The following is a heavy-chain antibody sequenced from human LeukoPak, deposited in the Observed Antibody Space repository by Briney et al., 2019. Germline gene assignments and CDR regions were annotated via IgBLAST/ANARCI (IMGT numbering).Heavy chain of an antibody. CDR2: IYYSGST. CDR3: ARDYGDYERHNWFDP. D-gene: IGHD4-17*01. J-gene: IGHJ5*02. CDR1: GGSISSYY. Sequence: PSETLSLTCTVSGGSISSYYWSWIRQPPGKGLEWIGYIYYSGSTNYNPSLKSRVTISVDTSKNQFSLKLSSVTAADTAVYYCARDYGDYERHNWFDPWGQGTLVTVSS. V-gene: IGHV4-59*01.